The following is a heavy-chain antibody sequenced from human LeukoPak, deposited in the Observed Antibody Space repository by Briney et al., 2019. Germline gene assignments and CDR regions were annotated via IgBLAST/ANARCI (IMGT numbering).Heavy chain of an antibody. Sequence: GGSLRLSCAASGFTFSNAWMNWVRQAPGKGLDWVGRIKSKVSGETIEYAAPVKGRFTISRDDSESTVYLQMNSLKIEDTAVYYCATGGYYLDYWGQGTLVTVSS. CDR1: GFTFSNAW. CDR2: IKSKVSGETI. D-gene: IGHD3-3*01. V-gene: IGHV3-15*01. J-gene: IGHJ4*02. CDR3: ATGGYYLDY.